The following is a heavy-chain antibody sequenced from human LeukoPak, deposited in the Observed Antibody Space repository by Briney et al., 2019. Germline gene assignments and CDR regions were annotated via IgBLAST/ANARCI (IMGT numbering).Heavy chain of an antibody. CDR2: LSGRGDDP. Sequence: GGSLRLSCAASGFTFSNFAMSWVRQAPGKGLEWVSTLSGRGDDPYYADSVKGRFTVSRDNSKNTLYLQMNSLRAEDTAVYNCARAVIPTTSRHFDYWGQGTLVTVSS. D-gene: IGHD1-7*01. V-gene: IGHV3-23*01. J-gene: IGHJ4*02. CDR3: ARAVIPTTSRHFDY. CDR1: GFTFSNFA.